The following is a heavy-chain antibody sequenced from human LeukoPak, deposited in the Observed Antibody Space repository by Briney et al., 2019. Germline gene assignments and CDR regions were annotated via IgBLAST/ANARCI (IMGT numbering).Heavy chain of an antibody. CDR2: ISGGGSNT. CDR1: GFTFGSHA. J-gene: IGHJ4*02. Sequence: GGSLRLSCAGSGFTFGSHAMNWVRQAPGKGLEWVSSISGGGSNTYYADSVKGRFTISRDNAKNSLYLQMNSLRAEDTAVYYCAKGLPATLLDYWGQGTLVTVSS. D-gene: IGHD2-2*01. CDR3: AKGLPATLLDY. V-gene: IGHV3-23*01.